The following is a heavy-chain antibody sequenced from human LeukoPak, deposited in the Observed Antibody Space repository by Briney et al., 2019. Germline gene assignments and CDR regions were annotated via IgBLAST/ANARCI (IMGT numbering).Heavy chain of an antibody. J-gene: IGHJ4*02. CDR1: GFTFSSSW. D-gene: IGHD3-10*01. Sequence: GGSLRLSCAASGFTFSSSWMAWVRQTPGKGLEWVANINQDGSQKNYVDSVKGRFTISRDNGKNSLYLQMNSLRAEDTALYYCATDYYASVSRWGQETLVTVSS. CDR2: INQDGSQK. CDR3: ATDYYASVSR. V-gene: IGHV3-7*01.